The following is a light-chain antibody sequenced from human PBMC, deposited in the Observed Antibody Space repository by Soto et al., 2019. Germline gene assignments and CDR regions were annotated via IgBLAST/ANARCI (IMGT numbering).Light chain of an antibody. CDR2: LDSDGSH. CDR3: QTWSTGIRV. J-gene: IGLJ3*02. CDR1: SGHSSYA. V-gene: IGLV4-69*01. Sequence: QSVLTQSPSASASLGASVKLTCTLSSGHSSYAVAWHQHHPEKGPRFLMKLDSDGSHTQGDGIPDRFSGSSSGAERYLTISSLQSEDEADYYCQTWSTGIRVFGGGTKVTVL.